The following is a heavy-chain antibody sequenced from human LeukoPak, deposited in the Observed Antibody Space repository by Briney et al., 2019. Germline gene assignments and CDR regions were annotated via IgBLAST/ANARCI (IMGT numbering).Heavy chain of an antibody. CDR2: ISYDGTNK. Sequence: PGGSLRLSCAASGFTFSNFGMHWVRQAPGKGLEWMAVISYDGTNKYYADSVRGRFTISRDNSKNTLYLQITSLRPEDTAVYYCARGRCSSTSCLIDSWGQGTLVTVSS. J-gene: IGHJ4*02. V-gene: IGHV3-30*03. CDR1: GFTFSNFG. D-gene: IGHD2-2*01. CDR3: ARGRCSSTSCLIDS.